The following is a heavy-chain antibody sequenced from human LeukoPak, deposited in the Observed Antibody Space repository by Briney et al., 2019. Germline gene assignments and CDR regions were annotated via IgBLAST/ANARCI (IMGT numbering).Heavy chain of an antibody. D-gene: IGHD2-21*02. CDR2: ISVSGNYI. V-gene: IGHV3-21*01. Sequence: GGSLRLSCAASGFTFSSYSMNWVRQAPGKGLEWVSSISVSGNYIYYADSVKGRFTISKDNAKNSLYLQMNSLRAEDTAVYYCARDSYCGGDCYSATGYFQYWGQGTLVTVSS. CDR1: GFTFSSYS. CDR3: ARDSYCGGDCYSATGYFQY. J-gene: IGHJ1*01.